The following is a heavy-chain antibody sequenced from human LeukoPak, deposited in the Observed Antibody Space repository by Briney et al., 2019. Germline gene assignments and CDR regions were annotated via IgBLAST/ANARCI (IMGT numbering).Heavy chain of an antibody. Sequence: PGGSLRLSCAASGFTSSRFWMSWVRQAPGRGLGWVANIKQDGSEKYYVDSVKGRFTISRDNAKRSLYLQMNSLRAEDTAVFYCARDGTYTDYDPDFDIWGQGTLVTVSS. D-gene: IGHD5-12*01. CDR1: GFTSSRFW. CDR3: ARDGTYTDYDPDFDI. CDR2: IKQDGSEK. J-gene: IGHJ4*02. V-gene: IGHV3-7*04.